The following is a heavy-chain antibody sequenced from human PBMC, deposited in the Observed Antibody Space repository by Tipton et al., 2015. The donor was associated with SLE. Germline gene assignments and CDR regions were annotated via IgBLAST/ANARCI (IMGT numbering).Heavy chain of an antibody. CDR3: ARERAAAGTGYFQH. CDR1: GGSMSSGGYY. D-gene: IGHD6-13*01. J-gene: IGHJ1*01. Sequence: LRLSCTVSGGSMSSGGYYWSWIRQHPGKGLEWIGYIYYSGNTFYNPSLKSRVTISVDTSKNQFSLQLNSVTPEDTAVYYCARERAAAGTGYFQHWGQGTLVTVSS. CDR2: IYYSGNT. V-gene: IGHV4-31*03.